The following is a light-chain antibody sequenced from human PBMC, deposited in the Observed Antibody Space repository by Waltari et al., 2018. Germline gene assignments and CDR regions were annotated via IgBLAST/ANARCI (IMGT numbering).Light chain of an antibody. CDR3: QNYVRLPAT. Sequence: EIVLTQSPDTLSLSPGERGTLSCRASQSVGRSLTWYQQKPGQAPRLLIYDASSRAPGIPDRFSGSGSGTDFSLTISRLEPEDFAVYYCQNYVRLPATFGQGTKVEIK. CDR1: QSVGRS. CDR2: DAS. J-gene: IGKJ1*01. V-gene: IGKV3-20*01.